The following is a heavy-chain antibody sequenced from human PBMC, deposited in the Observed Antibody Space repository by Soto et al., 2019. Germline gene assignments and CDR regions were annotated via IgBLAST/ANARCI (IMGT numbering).Heavy chain of an antibody. V-gene: IGHV3-48*02. CDR1: GFTFSTYS. CDR2: MSSRSLTI. D-gene: IGHD6-6*01. Sequence: EVQLVESGGGLVQPGGSLRVSCAASGFTFSTYSMNWVRQAPGKGLEWVSYMSSRSLTIYYTDSVKGRFTISRDNAKNLLYLQMNSPRDEDTAVYYCARGGSSSDNGMDVWGQGTTVTVSS. J-gene: IGHJ6*02. CDR3: ARGGSSSDNGMDV.